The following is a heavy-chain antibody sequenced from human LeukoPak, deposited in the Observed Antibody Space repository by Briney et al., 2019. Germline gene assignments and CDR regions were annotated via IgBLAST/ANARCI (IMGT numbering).Heavy chain of an antibody. CDR1: GFTFSSYW. Sequence: SGGSLRLSCAASGFTFSSYWMSWVRQAPGKGLEWVANIKQDGSEKYYVDSVKGRFTISRDNAKNSLYLQMNSLRAEDTAVYYCARDSGSGWYEAPNWFDPWGQGTLVTVSS. D-gene: IGHD6-19*01. J-gene: IGHJ5*02. CDR3: ARDSGSGWYEAPNWFDP. CDR2: IKQDGSEK. V-gene: IGHV3-7*01.